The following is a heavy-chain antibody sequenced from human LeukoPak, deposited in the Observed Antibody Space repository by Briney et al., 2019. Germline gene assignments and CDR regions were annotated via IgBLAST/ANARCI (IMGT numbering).Heavy chain of an antibody. CDR1: GFTFSSYW. CDR3: ARGNSGSYSQDWFDP. CDR2: IKSDGST. Sequence: PGGSLRLSCAASGFTFSSYWMHWVRQTPGKGLVWVSRIKSDGSTIYADSVKGRFTISRDNAKNSLYLQMNSLRDDDMALYYCARGNSGSYSQDWFDPWGQGTLVTVSS. V-gene: IGHV3-74*01. D-gene: IGHD1-26*01. J-gene: IGHJ5*02.